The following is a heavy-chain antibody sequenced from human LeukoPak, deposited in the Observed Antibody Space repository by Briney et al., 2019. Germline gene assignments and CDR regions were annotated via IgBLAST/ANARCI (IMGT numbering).Heavy chain of an antibody. V-gene: IGHV3-23*01. Sequence: GGSLRPSCAASGFTFSSSPMSWVRQTPGKGPEWVSTISAGSGNTFYADSVKGRFTISRDNSKSTLYLQMNSLRAEDTAVYYCAKPRGTVVVAAHYYYYAMDVWGQGTTVTVSS. J-gene: IGHJ6*02. CDR1: GFTFSSSP. D-gene: IGHD2-15*01. CDR3: AKPRGTVVVAAHYYYYAMDV. CDR2: ISAGSGNT.